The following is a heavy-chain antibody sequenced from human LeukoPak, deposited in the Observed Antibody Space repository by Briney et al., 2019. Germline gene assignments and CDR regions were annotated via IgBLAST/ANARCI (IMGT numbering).Heavy chain of an antibody. CDR1: GFTLTNHG. J-gene: IGHJ4*02. CDR3: AREGPRGNSQFDY. D-gene: IGHD2/OR15-2a*01. V-gene: IGHV3-23*01. Sequence: PGGSLRLSCAVSGFTLTNHGVSWVRQAPGKGLEWVSIITGTGGRYYGDSVKGRFILSRDNSKNTLYLQMNSLRAEDTAIYYCAREGPRGNSQFDYWGQGTLVTVSS. CDR2: ITGTGGR.